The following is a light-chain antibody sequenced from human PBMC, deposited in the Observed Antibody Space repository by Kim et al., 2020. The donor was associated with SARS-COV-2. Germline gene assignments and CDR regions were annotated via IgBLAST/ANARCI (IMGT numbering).Light chain of an antibody. V-gene: IGLV1-40*03. J-gene: IGLJ3*02. Sequence: VTISCTGSRSNIGAVYHVHWSKQLPGTAPNRLLFGDGNRPSGVPDPFSGSKSGASASLAITGLRAEDEADYYCQSFDNSLSGWVFGGGTQLTVL. CDR2: GDG. CDR1: RSNIGAVYH. CDR3: QSFDNSLSGWV.